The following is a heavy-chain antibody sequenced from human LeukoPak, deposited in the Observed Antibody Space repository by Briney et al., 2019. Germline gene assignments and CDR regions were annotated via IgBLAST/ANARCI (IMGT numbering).Heavy chain of an antibody. D-gene: IGHD1-1*01. V-gene: IGHV4-34*01. CDR3: ARGPTISETGYFDY. J-gene: IGHJ4*03. CDR1: GGSFSTYY. CDR2: INHRGDT. Sequence: SETLSLTCAVYGGSFSTYYWSWIRQSPGKGLDWIAEINHRGDTNYNPSVKSRVTISVDTSKNQFSLKVRSLTAADTAVYYCARGPTISETGYFDYWGQGTLVTVSS.